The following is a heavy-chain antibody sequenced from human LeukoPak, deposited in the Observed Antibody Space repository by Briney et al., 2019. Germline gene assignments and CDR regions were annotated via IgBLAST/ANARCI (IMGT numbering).Heavy chain of an antibody. Sequence: GGSLRLSCAASGFTFSTYGMSWVRQAPGKGLEWVSGIGGSGDKRYYADSVKGRFTISRDNSKNTLYLQMHSLRAEDTALYYCAKGRISPDSWGQGTLVTVSS. V-gene: IGHV3-23*01. CDR1: GFTFSTYG. J-gene: IGHJ4*02. CDR2: IGGSGDKR. D-gene: IGHD1-14*01. CDR3: AKGRISPDS.